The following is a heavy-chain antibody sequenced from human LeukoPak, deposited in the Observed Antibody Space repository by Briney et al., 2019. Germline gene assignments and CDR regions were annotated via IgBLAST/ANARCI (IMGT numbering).Heavy chain of an antibody. J-gene: IGHJ4*02. Sequence: ASVKVSCKASGYTFTSYYMHWVRQAPGQGLEWVGIINPSGDPTTYAQKFQGRVTMTSDMSTSTVYMELSSLRSEDTAVYYCARAGGDLFDYWGQGTLVTVSS. CDR1: GYTFTSYY. CDR2: INPSGDPT. CDR3: ARAGGDLFDY. V-gene: IGHV1-46*01. D-gene: IGHD2-21*02.